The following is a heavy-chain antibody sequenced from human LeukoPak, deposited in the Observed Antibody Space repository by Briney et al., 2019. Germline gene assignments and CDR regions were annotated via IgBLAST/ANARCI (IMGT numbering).Heavy chain of an antibody. J-gene: IGHJ5*02. CDR3: ARATTLYSGSYPRDFSSRALTQKVGGGFDP. CDR2: INHSGST. V-gene: IGHV4-39*07. Sequence: SETLSLTCTVSGGSISSSHYYWGWIRQPPGRGLEWIGEINHSGSTNYNPSLKSRVTISVDTSKNQFSLKLSSVTAADTAVYYCARATTLYSGSYPRDFSSRALTQKVGGGFDPWGQGTLVTVSS. D-gene: IGHD1-26*01. CDR1: GGSISSSHYY.